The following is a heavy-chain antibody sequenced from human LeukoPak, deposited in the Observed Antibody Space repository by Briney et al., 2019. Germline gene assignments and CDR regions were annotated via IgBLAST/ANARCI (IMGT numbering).Heavy chain of an antibody. CDR2: AHSSGSG. CDR1: GDSIRTYH. J-gene: IGHJ4*02. Sequence: PSETLSLTCTVSGDSIRTYHRNWIRQSPGKGPEWIGSAHSSGSGNHNPSLKSRLTISVDTSKNQVSLKLSSITAADTAVYYCARDEINYGSGSYFDFWGQGTLVTVSS. V-gene: IGHV4-59*01. CDR3: ARDEINYGSGSYFDF. D-gene: IGHD3-10*01.